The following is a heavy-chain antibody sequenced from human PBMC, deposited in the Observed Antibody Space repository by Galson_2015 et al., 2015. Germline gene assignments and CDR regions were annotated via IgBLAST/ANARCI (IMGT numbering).Heavy chain of an antibody. CDR3: ARIPELRFYDSSGDYYDY. J-gene: IGHJ4*02. D-gene: IGHD3-22*01. CDR2: MIAIFGTA. Sequence: SVRVSCTASGYTFTGSYMHWVRQAPGQGLEWMGGMIAIFGTANYAQTVQGRVTITADESTSTSYMELSSLRSEDTAVYYCARIPELRFYDSSGDYYDYWGQGTLVTVSS. CDR1: GYTFTGSY. V-gene: IGHV1-69*13.